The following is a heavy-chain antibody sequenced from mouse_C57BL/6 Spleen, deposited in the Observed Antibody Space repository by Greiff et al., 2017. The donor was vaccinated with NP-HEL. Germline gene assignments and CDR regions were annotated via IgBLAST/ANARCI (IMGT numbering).Heavy chain of an antibody. V-gene: IGHV1-82*01. D-gene: IGHD1-1*01. Sequence: VQLQQPGAELVKPGASVKLSCKASGYAFSSSWMNWVKQRPGKGLEWIGRIYPGDGDTNYNGKFKGKATLTADKSSSTAYMQLSSLTSEDSAVYFCARWATVAPDAMDYWGQGTSVTVSS. CDR3: ARWATVAPDAMDY. CDR1: GYAFSSSW. CDR2: IYPGDGDT. J-gene: IGHJ4*01.